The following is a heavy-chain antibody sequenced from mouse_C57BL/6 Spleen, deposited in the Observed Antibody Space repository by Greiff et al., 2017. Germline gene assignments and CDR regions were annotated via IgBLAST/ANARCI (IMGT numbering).Heavy chain of an antibody. CDR2: IYPGSGNT. CDR3: ARDDYDEKYAMDY. J-gene: IGHJ4*01. V-gene: IGHV1-76*01. D-gene: IGHD2-4*01. CDR1: GYTFTDYY. Sequence: QVQLQQSGAELVRPGASVKLSCKASGYTFTDYYINWVKQRPGQGLGWIARIYPGSGNTYYNEKFKGEATLTAEKSSSTAYMQLSSLTSEDSAVYFCARDDYDEKYAMDYWGQGTSVTVSS.